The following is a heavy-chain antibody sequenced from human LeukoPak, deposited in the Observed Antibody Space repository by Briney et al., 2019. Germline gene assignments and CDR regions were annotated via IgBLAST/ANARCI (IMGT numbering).Heavy chain of an antibody. CDR2: ISSSSSYI. V-gene: IGHV3-21*01. CDR1: GFSFSSYS. J-gene: IGHJ3*02. CDR3: ARERRQYDFWSGYFVGDAFDI. Sequence: KPGGSLRLSCAASGFSFSSYSMNWVRQAPGKGLEWVSSISSSSSYIYCADSVKGRFTISTDNAKNSLYLQMNSLRAEDTAVYYCARERRQYDFWSGYFVGDAFDIWGQGTMVTVSS. D-gene: IGHD3-3*01.